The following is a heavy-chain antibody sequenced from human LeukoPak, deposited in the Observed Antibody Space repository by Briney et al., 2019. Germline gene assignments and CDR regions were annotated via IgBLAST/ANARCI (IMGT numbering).Heavy chain of an antibody. V-gene: IGHV4-61*02. Sequence: SQTLSLTCTVSGGSISSNTYYWSWIRQPAGKGLEWIGRIYTSGSTNYNPSLKSRVTISLDTSKNQFSLKLNSVTAADTAVYYCARGDPVQMPTFGWDQGTLVTVSS. CDR1: GGSISSNTYY. J-gene: IGHJ4*02. CDR2: IYTSGST. CDR3: ARGDPVQMPTFG. D-gene: IGHD5-24*01.